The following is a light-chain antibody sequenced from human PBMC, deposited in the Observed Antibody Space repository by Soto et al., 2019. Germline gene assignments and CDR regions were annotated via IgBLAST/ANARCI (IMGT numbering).Light chain of an antibody. Sequence: QSVLTQPPSASGTPGQRVTISCSGSSSNIRSYTVNWYKQLPGTAPKLLIYSNDRRPSRVPDRFSGSKSGTSASLAISGLQSEDEADHYCAAWDDSMNGYVFGTGTKVTVL. J-gene: IGLJ1*01. CDR3: AAWDDSMNGYV. V-gene: IGLV1-44*01. CDR1: SSNIRSYT. CDR2: SND.